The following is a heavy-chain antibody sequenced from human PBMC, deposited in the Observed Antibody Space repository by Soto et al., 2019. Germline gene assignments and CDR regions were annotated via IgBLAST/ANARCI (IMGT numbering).Heavy chain of an antibody. V-gene: IGHV3-48*02. J-gene: IGHJ6*02. CDR1: GFTFSSYS. Sequence: GGSLRLSCAASGFTFSSYSMNWVRQAPGKGLEWVSYISSSSSTIYYADSVKGRFTISRDNAKNSLYPQMNSLRDEDTAVYYCARLYRDPYYYYGMDVWGQGTTVTV. D-gene: IGHD2-2*02. CDR3: ARLYRDPYYYYGMDV. CDR2: ISSSSSTI.